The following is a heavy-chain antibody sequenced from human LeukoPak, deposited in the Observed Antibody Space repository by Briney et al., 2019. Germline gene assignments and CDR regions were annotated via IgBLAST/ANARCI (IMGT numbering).Heavy chain of an antibody. J-gene: IGHJ6*02. D-gene: IGHD3-3*01. CDR2: IYYSGST. CDR3: ARDRLTIFGVVTLYYYGMDV. CDR1: GGSISSGDYY. Sequence: SQTLSLTCTVSGGSISSGDYYWSWLRQPPGKGLEWIGYIYYSGSTYYNPSLKSRVSISVDTSKNQFSLKLSSVTAADTAVYYCARDRLTIFGVVTLYYYGMDVWGQGTTVTVPS. V-gene: IGHV4-30-4*01.